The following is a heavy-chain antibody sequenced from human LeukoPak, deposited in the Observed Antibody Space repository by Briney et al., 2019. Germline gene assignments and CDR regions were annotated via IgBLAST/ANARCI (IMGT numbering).Heavy chain of an antibody. Sequence: GASVKVSCKASGYTFTSYYMRWVRQAPGQGLEWMGIINPSGGSTSYAQKFQGRVTMTRDMSTSTVYMELSSLRSEDTAVYYCARSKSSSYYYYYYMDVWGKGTTVTVSS. CDR2: INPSGGST. D-gene: IGHD6-6*01. CDR1: GYTFTSYY. J-gene: IGHJ6*03. V-gene: IGHV1-46*01. CDR3: ARSKSSSYYYYYYMDV.